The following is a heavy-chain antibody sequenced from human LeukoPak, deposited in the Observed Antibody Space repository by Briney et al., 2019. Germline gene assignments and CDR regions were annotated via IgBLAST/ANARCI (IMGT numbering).Heavy chain of an antibody. CDR2: INHSGST. CDR3: ARVSGPYDILTGPDFNNQYNWFDP. CDR1: GGSFSGYY. J-gene: IGHJ5*02. V-gene: IGHV4-34*01. Sequence: SETLSLTCAVYGGSFSGYYWSWIRQPPGKGLEWIGEINHSGSTNYNPSLKSRVTISVDTSKNQFSLKLSSVTAADTAVYYCARVSGPYDILTGPDFNNQYNWFDPWGQGTLVTVSS. D-gene: IGHD3-9*01.